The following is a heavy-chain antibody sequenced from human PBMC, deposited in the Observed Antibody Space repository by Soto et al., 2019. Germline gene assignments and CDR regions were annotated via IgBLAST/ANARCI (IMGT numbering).Heavy chain of an antibody. Sequence: GTLSLTCTVSGVSIRGHFWSWIRQPPGKGLEWIGYVFHTGETTYSPSLKSRVTISVDTSNNQFSLKVRSVTAADTAVYFCARGGGSFDYWGQGTLVTVSS. CDR2: VFHTGET. V-gene: IGHV4-59*11. CDR1: GVSIRGHF. J-gene: IGHJ4*02. D-gene: IGHD1-26*01. CDR3: ARGGGSFDY.